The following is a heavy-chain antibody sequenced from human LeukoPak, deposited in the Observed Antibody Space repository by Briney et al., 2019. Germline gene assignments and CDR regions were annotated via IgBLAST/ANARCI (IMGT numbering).Heavy chain of an antibody. J-gene: IGHJ4*02. CDR3: AGRRGYSLDY. CDR2: LRHDGTEK. D-gene: IGHD1-1*01. CDR1: GFTISNYG. Sequence: GGSLRLSCAASGFTISNYGMHWLRQAPGTGLEWVAFLRHDGTEKKYADSVTGRFTISRDNSKNTLYLQMNSLRAEDTAVYYCAGRRGYSLDYWGQGTLVTVSS. V-gene: IGHV3-30*02.